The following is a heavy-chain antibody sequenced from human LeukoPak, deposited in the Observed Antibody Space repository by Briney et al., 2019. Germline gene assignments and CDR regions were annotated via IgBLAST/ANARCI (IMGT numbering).Heavy chain of an antibody. CDR3: ANDTPLCYFDY. CDR2: IRHDGSII. V-gene: IGHV3-30*02. J-gene: IGHJ4*02. D-gene: IGHD3-16*01. Sequence: QPAGSLRLSCAAYGFTFSGYGLRWIRQAPGKGLEWVAFIRHDGSIIYNADSVKGRFTISRDNSKNTPYLQMNSLRADDTAVYYCANDTPLCYFDYWGQGTLVTVSS. CDR1: GFTFSGYG.